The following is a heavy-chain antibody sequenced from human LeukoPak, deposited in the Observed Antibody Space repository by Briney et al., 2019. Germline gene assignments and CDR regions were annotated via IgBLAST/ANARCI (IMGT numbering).Heavy chain of an antibody. CDR1: GFTFSSYS. CDR2: ISSSSSYI. D-gene: IGHD3-16*01. J-gene: IGHJ3*02. Sequence: EGSLRLSCAASGFTFSSYSMNWVRQAPGKGLEWVSSISSSSSYIYYADSVKGRFTISRDNAKNSLYLQMNSLRAEDTAVYYCARVGALDAFDIWGQGTMVTVSS. CDR3: ARVGALDAFDI. V-gene: IGHV3-21*01.